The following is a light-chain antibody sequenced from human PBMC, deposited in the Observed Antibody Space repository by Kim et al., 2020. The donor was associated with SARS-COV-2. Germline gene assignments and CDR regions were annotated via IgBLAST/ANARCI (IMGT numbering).Light chain of an antibody. J-gene: IGLJ1*01. CDR2: DVF. CDR1: SSDVGGYNY. V-gene: IGLV2-14*03. Sequence: QSALTQPASVSGSPGQSITISCTGTSSDVGGYNYVSWYQQYPGKAPKLMIYDVFKRPSGVSNRFSGSNSGNTASLTISGLQAEDEADYYCSSYRSSGYVFGTGTKVTVL. CDR3: SSYRSSGYV.